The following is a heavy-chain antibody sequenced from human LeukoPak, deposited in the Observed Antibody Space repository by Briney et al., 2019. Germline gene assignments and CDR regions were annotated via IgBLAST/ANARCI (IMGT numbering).Heavy chain of an antibody. CDR3: ARARVASGSYYADY. D-gene: IGHD3-10*01. CDR2: IYSGGST. CDR1: GFTVSSNF. V-gene: IGHV3-66*01. J-gene: IGHJ4*02. Sequence: GSLRLSCAASGFTVSSNFMSWVRQAPGKGLEWVSVIYSGGSTYYADSVKGRFTISRDNSKNTLYLQMNSLRVEDTAVYYCARARVASGSYYADYWGQGTLVTVSS.